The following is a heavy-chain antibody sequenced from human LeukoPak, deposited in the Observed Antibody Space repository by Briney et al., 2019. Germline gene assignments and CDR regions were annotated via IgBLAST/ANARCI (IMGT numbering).Heavy chain of an antibody. Sequence: PGGSLRLSCAASGFTFDDYAMHWVRQAPGKGLEWVSCISWNSGSIGYADSVKGRFTISRDNARNSLYLQMNSLRAEDTALYYCAKAWWHSYGLFDYWGQGTLVTVSS. J-gene: IGHJ4*02. D-gene: IGHD5-18*01. CDR2: ISWNSGSI. CDR3: AKAWWHSYGLFDY. CDR1: GFTFDDYA. V-gene: IGHV3-9*01.